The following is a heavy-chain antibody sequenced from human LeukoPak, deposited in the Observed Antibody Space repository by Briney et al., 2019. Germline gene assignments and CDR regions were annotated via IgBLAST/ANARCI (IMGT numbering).Heavy chain of an antibody. D-gene: IGHD5-18*01. CDR3: AKGIQVLEYFDY. CDR2: IYSGGST. Sequence: GGSLRLSCAASGFTVSSNYMSWVRQAPGKGLEWVSVIYSGGSTYYADSVKGRFTISRDNSKNTLYLQMNSLRAEDTAVYYCAKGIQVLEYFDYWGQGTLVTVSS. V-gene: IGHV3-53*01. CDR1: GFTVSSNY. J-gene: IGHJ4*02.